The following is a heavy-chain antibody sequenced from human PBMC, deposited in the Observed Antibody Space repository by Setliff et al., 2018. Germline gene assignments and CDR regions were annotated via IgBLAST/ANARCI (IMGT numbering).Heavy chain of an antibody. V-gene: IGHV4-59*01. Sequence: SETLSLTCAVYGGSFSGYYWSWIRQPPGKGLEWIGYIHYSGSPNYHPSLKSRVSTSVDTSQSQISLKLSSVTAADTAVYYCARGAYIGLVYWGQGTLVTVSS. D-gene: IGHD2-8*02. CDR1: GGSFSGYY. CDR2: IHYSGSP. J-gene: IGHJ4*02. CDR3: ARGAYIGLVY.